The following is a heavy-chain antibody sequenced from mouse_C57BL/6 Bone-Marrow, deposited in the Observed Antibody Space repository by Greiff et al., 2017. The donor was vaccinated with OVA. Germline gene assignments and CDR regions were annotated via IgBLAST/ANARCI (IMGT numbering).Heavy chain of an antibody. CDR1: GFTFSDYG. V-gene: IGHV5-17*01. CDR3: ARDGSSLYYYAMDY. Sequence: EVNVVESGGGLVKPGGSLKLSCAASGFTFSDYGMHWVRQAPEKGLEWVAYISSGSSTIYYADTVKGRFTISRDNAKNTLFLQMTSLRSEDTAMYYCARDGSSLYYYAMDYWGQGTSVTVSS. CDR2: ISSGSSTI. J-gene: IGHJ4*01. D-gene: IGHD1-1*01.